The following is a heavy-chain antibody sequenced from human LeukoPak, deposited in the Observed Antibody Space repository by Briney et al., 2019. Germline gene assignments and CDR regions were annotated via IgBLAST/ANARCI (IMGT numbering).Heavy chain of an antibody. CDR1: GFTFSSDS. D-gene: IGHD3-10*01. Sequence: GGSLRLSCAGSGFTFSSDSMNWVRQAPRKGLEWVSYISGSSSTIFYADSVKGRFTISRDNAKNSLYLQMNSLRDEDTAVYYCAREGSMVRGVMFDYWGQGTLVTVSS. J-gene: IGHJ4*02. CDR3: AREGSMVRGVMFDY. V-gene: IGHV3-48*02. CDR2: ISGSSSTI.